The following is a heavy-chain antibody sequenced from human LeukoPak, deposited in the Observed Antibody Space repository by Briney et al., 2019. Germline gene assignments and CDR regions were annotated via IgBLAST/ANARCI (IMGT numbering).Heavy chain of an antibody. CDR3: AKDRISYTTSPGELSH. CDR1: GFTFSSYG. D-gene: IGHD3-10*01. V-gene: IGHV3-33*06. J-gene: IGHJ4*02. Sequence: GGSLRLSCAASGFTFSSYGMHWVRQAPGKGLEWVAVIWYDGSNKYYADSVKGRLTISRDNSKNTLYLQMNSLRAEDTAVYYCAKDRISYTTSPGELSHWGQGTLVIVSS. CDR2: IWYDGSNK.